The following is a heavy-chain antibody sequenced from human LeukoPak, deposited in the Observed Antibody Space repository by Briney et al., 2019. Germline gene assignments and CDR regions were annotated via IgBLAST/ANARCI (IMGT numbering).Heavy chain of an antibody. D-gene: IGHD5-12*01. J-gene: IGHJ6*03. CDR2: IYYSGST. V-gene: IGHV4-59*01. CDR1: GGSISSYY. Sequence: WETLSLTCTVSGGSISSYYWSWIRQPPGKGLEWIGYIYYSGSTNYNPSLKSRVTISVDTSKNQFSLKLSSVTAADTAVYYCARLPYSGYDYGYYYYMDVWGKGTTVTVSS. CDR3: ARLPYSGYDYGYYYYMDV.